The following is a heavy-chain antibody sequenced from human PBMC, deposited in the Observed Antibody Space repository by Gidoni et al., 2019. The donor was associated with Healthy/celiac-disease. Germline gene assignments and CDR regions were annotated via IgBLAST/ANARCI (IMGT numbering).Heavy chain of an antibody. J-gene: IGHJ1*01. CDR1: GYTFTGYY. Sequence: QVQLVQSGAEVKKPGASVKVPCQVSGYTFTGYYMHWVRQAPGQGLEWMGRINPNSGGTNYAQKFQGRVTMTRDTSISTAYMELSRLRSDDTAVYYCARGGYSSGWYYFQNWGQGTLVTVSS. V-gene: IGHV1-2*06. D-gene: IGHD6-19*01. CDR3: ARGGYSSGWYYFQN. CDR2: INPNSGGT.